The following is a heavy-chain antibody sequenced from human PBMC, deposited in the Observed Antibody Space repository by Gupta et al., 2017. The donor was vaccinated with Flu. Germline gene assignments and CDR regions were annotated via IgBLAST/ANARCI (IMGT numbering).Heavy chain of an antibody. CDR1: GFSFSNYG. CDR3: AKDWKWNYNIYGMNV. D-gene: IGHD3-9*01. CDR2: ISYDGRNK. J-gene: IGHJ6*02. Sequence: QEQLVGPVGGVGQPGRSLRLSCAATGFSFSNYGMHWIRQAPGKGLEWVADISYDGRNKNYADSVKGRFTISRDNSKNTLYLQMNSLRTEDTAVYYCAKDWKWNYNIYGMNVWGQGTTVTVSS. V-gene: IGHV3-30*18.